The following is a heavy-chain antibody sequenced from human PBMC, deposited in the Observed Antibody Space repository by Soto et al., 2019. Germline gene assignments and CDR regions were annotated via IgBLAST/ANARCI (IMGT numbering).Heavy chain of an antibody. D-gene: IGHD1-26*01. Sequence: PSETLSLTCAVYGGSFSGYYWNWIRQPPGKGLEWIGEINHSGSTNYNPSLKSRLTISVDTSKNQFSLKLSSVTAADTAVYYCARGGVGATGTDYWGQGTLVTVS. J-gene: IGHJ4*02. V-gene: IGHV4-34*01. CDR1: GGSFSGYY. CDR2: INHSGST. CDR3: ARGGVGATGTDY.